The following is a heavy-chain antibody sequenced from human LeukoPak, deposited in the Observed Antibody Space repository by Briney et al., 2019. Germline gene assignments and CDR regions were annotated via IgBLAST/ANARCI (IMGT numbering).Heavy chain of an antibody. CDR1: GGSTTGYF. CDR2: VYYKGDT. Sequence: PSETLSLTCSVSGGSTTGYFWTWIRQPPGKGPEWIGYVYYKGDTSYSPSLDSRVSISVDTSKNQFSLKLSSVTAADTAVYYCARGLDYGSGALTFDIWGQGTMVTVSS. D-gene: IGHD3-10*01. CDR3: ARGLDYGSGALTFDI. V-gene: IGHV4-59*12. J-gene: IGHJ3*02.